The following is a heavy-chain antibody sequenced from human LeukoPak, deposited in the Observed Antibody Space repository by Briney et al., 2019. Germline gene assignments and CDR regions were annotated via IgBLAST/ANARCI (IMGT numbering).Heavy chain of an antibody. V-gene: IGHV3-21*01. D-gene: IGHD6-19*01. Sequence: GGSLRLSCAASGFTFSSSAMNWVRQAPGKGLEWVSSINNVASHIYYAHSVKGRFTISRDNAKNSLYLQMNSLSDEDTAIYYCTRDPNHPTYSSGWYHWGQGTLVTVSS. CDR1: GFTFSSSA. CDR2: INNVASHI. J-gene: IGHJ4*02. CDR3: TRDPNHPTYSSGWYH.